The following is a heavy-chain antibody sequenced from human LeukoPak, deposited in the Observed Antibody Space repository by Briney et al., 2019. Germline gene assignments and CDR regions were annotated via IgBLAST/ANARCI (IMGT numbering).Heavy chain of an antibody. J-gene: IGHJ4*02. CDR1: GFTFSSYA. CDR2: ISDRGGNT. Sequence: GGSLRLSCAASGFTFSSYAMSWVRRAPGKGLEWVSGISDRGGNTYYAGFVKGRFTISRDNSKKTLYLQMNSLRAEDTAVYYCVRRNYFDYWGQGTLVTVSS. V-gene: IGHV3-23*01. CDR3: VRRNYFDY.